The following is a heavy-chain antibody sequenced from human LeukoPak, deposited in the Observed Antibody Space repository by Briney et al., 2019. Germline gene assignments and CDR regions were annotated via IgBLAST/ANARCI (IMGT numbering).Heavy chain of an antibody. J-gene: IGHJ4*02. CDR2: VYYTGGT. Sequence: SETLSLTCTVSGGSISGHYWNWIRQPPGKELEWIGCVYYTGGTNYNPSLWSRVTISVDTSKNVFSLSLSSVTAADTAVYYCAREIPAAGHFDSWGQGTLVTVSS. D-gene: IGHD6-13*01. CDR3: AREIPAAGHFDS. CDR1: GGSISGHY. V-gene: IGHV4-59*11.